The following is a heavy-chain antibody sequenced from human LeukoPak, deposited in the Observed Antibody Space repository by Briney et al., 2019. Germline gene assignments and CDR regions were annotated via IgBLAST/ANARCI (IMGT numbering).Heavy chain of an antibody. V-gene: IGHV4-34*01. Sequence: IPAETLSLTCAVDGVSFSVYYWSWLRQPPGKGLEWIGEINHSGSTNYNPSLKSRVTISVDTSKNQFSLKLSSVTAADTAVYYCARGYCSSTSCPGGGWFDPWGQGTLVTVSS. CDR3: ARGYCSSTSCPGGGWFDP. D-gene: IGHD2-2*01. CDR1: GVSFSVYY. CDR2: INHSGST. J-gene: IGHJ5*02.